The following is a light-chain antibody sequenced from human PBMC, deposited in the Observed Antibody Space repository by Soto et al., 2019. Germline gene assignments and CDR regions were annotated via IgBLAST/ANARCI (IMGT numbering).Light chain of an antibody. J-gene: IGLJ1*01. Sequence: QSVLTQPPSVSGAPGQRVIVSCTGSTSNIGAGYDVHWYQQLPGTSPKLLIFANSNRPSGVPDRFSASGSGSSASLTITGLQAEDEADYYCQSYDTSLSGSYVFGSGTKVTAL. CDR1: TSNIGAGYD. CDR3: QSYDTSLSGSYV. CDR2: ANS. V-gene: IGLV1-40*01.